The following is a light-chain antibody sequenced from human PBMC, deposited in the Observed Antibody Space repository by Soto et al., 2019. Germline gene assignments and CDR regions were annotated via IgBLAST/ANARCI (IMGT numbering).Light chain of an antibody. CDR2: RAS. V-gene: IGKV1-5*03. CDR1: QSISSW. Sequence: DIQMTQSPSTLSASVGDRVTITCRASQSISSWWAWYQQKPGKAPKLLIYRASSLESGVPSRFSGSGSGTEFTLTISSLQPDDFATYYCQQYDSYSRTFGQGTKLEI. CDR3: QQYDSYSRT. J-gene: IGKJ2*01.